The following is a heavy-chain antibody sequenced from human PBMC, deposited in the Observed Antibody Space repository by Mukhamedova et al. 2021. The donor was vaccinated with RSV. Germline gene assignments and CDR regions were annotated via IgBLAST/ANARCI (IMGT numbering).Heavy chain of an antibody. CDR2: ISGSSDST. CDR3: ALWGGGGFDY. Sequence: GLEWVSIISGSSDSTHYADSVKGRFAISRDNYKNTLYLQMNSLRAEDTAVYYCALWGGGGFDYWGQGTRV. J-gene: IGHJ4*02. V-gene: IGHV3-23*01. D-gene: IGHD3-10*01.